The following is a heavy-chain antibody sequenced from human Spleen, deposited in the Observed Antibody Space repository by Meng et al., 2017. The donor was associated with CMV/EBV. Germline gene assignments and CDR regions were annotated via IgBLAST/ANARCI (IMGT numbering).Heavy chain of an antibody. CDR3: ARIFGEVDY. Sequence: QLQLQESVPGLWQPSETLSLTCTVSGGSIISSSYYWGWIRQPPGKGLEWIGSIYYSGSTYYNPSLKSRVTISVDTSKNQFSLKLSSVTAADTAVYYCARIFGEVDYWGQGTLVTVSS. CDR2: IYYSGST. J-gene: IGHJ4*02. V-gene: IGHV4-39*07. CDR1: GGSIISSSYY. D-gene: IGHD3-9*01.